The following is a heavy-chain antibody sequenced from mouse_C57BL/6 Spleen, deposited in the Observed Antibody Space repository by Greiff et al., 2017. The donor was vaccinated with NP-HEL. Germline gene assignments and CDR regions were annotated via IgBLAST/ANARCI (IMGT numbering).Heavy chain of an antibody. J-gene: IGHJ3*01. CDR2: INPSTGGT. Sequence: EVQRVESGPELVKPGASVKISCKASGYSFTGYYMHWVKQSSEKSLEWIGEINPSTGGTSYNQKFKGKATLTVDKSSSTAYMQLKSLTSEDSAVYYCARSNYYGSSWFAYWGQGTLVTVSA. CDR3: ARSNYYGSSWFAY. V-gene: IGHV1-43*01. CDR1: GYSFTGYY. D-gene: IGHD1-1*01.